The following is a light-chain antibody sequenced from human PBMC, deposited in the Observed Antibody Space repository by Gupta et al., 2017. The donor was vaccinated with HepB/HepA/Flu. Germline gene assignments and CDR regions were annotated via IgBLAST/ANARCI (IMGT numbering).Light chain of an antibody. V-gene: IGLV2-8*01. CDR3: SSDAGSNNGV. Sequence: QSALTQPPSASGSPEQSVTISCTGTRSDVGAYKYVSWYQQHPGEAPKLMIYEVSKGPSGVPDRFSGSKSGNTASLTVSGHKAEEEADYYCSSDAGSNNGVFGGGTKLTVL. J-gene: IGLJ2*01. CDR2: EVS. CDR1: RSDVGAYKY.